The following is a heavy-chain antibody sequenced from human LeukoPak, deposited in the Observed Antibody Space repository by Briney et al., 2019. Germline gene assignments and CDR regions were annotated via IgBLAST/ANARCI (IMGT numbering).Heavy chain of an antibody. CDR2: IRSSSSYI. J-gene: IGHJ4*02. V-gene: IGHV3-21*01. CDR1: GFTFSSYS. D-gene: IGHD3-22*01. Sequence: GGSLRPSCAASGFTFSSYSMNWVRQAPGKGLEWVSSIRSSSSYIYYADSVKGRFTISRDNAKNSLYLQMNSLRAEDTAVYYCARVRWDSYYYDSSGPSLDYWGQGTLVTVSS. CDR3: ARVRWDSYYYDSSGPSLDY.